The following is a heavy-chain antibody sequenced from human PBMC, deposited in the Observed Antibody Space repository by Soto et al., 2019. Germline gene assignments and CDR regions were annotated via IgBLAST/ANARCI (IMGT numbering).Heavy chain of an antibody. CDR3: ARARSGTTPDWFDP. Sequence: SETLSLTCTVSGGSISSYYWSWIRQPPGKGLEWIGYIYYSGSTNYNPSLKSRVTISVDTSKNQFSLKLSSVTAADTAVYYCARARSGTTPDWFDPWGQGTLVTVSS. D-gene: IGHD6-25*01. V-gene: IGHV4-59*01. J-gene: IGHJ5*02. CDR1: GGSISSYY. CDR2: IYYSGST.